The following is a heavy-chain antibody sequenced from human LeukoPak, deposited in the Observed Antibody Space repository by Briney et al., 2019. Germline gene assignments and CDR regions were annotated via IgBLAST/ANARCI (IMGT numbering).Heavy chain of an antibody. Sequence: SETLSLTXAVYGGSFCGYYWSWIRQPPGKGLEWIGETNHSGSTNYNPSLKSRVTISVDTSKNQFSLKLSSVTAADTAVYYCARGLAAAGTYYYYYMDVWGKGTTVTVSS. CDR3: ARGLAAAGTYYYYYMDV. J-gene: IGHJ6*03. V-gene: IGHV4-34*01. CDR1: GGSFCGYY. CDR2: TNHSGST. D-gene: IGHD6-13*01.